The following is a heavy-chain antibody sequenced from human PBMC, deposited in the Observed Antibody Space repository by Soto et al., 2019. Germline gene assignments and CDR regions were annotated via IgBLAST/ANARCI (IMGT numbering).Heavy chain of an antibody. CDR2: IIPFLGIA. V-gene: IGHV1-69*02. Sequence: QVQLVQSGAEVKKPGSSVKVSCKASGGTFSSYTISWVRQAPGKGLEWMGRIIPFLGIANYAQKFQGIVTITTDKSTSTAYMELRSLRSEDTAVYYCAGGWIQPGGIDSWGQGTLVTVSS. D-gene: IGHD5-18*01. J-gene: IGHJ4*02. CDR3: AGGWIQPGGIDS. CDR1: GGTFSSYT.